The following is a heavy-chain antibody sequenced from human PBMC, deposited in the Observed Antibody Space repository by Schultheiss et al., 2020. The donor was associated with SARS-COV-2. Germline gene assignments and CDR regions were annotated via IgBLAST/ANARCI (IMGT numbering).Heavy chain of an antibody. CDR1: GGSISSSSYY. Sequence: SETLSLTCTVSGGSISSSSYYWGWIRQPPGKGLEWIGYIYYSGSTNYNPSLKSRVTISVDTSKNQFSLKLSSVTAADTAVYYCARDRSSWYQFDYWGQGTLVTVSS. CDR3: ARDRSSWYQFDY. J-gene: IGHJ4*02. V-gene: IGHV4-61*05. CDR2: IYYSGST. D-gene: IGHD6-13*01.